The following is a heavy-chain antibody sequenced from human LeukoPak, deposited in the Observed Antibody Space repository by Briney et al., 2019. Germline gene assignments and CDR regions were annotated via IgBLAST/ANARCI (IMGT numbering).Heavy chain of an antibody. CDR3: AKSRANKGSSWYFDY. Sequence: GGSLRLSCAASGFTFSSYAMSWVRQAPGKGLEWVSAISGSGGSTYYADSVKGRFTISRENAKNSLYLQMNSLRAEDAAVYYCAKSRANKGSSWYFDYWGQGTLVTVSS. D-gene: IGHD6-13*01. V-gene: IGHV3-23*01. CDR1: GFTFSSYA. J-gene: IGHJ4*02. CDR2: ISGSGGST.